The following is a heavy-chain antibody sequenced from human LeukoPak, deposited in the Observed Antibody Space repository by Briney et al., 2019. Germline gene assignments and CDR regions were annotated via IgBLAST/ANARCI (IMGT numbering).Heavy chain of an antibody. CDR2: ISGSGGST. J-gene: IGHJ4*02. CDR1: GFTFSSYA. V-gene: IGHV3-23*01. Sequence: GSLRLSCAASGFTFSSYAMSWVRQAPGKGLEWVSAISGSGGSTYYADSVKGRFTISRDNSKNTLYLQMNSLRAEDTAVYYCAKDTDYYDSSGCYYLDYWGQGTLVTVSS. D-gene: IGHD3-22*01. CDR3: AKDTDYYDSSGCYYLDY.